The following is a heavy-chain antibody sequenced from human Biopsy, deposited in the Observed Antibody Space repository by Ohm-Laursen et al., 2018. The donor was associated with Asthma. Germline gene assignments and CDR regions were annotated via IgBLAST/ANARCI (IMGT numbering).Heavy chain of an antibody. Sequence: SGTLSLTCSLSSGSGGYMRSGNYYWGWIRQPPGKGLEWIGNIHYSGSTYSNPSLKSRVTISVDTSKKQISLRLSSVIAADTAVYYCAGFCSGGNCPDHWGQGTLVTVSS. CDR3: AGFCSGGNCPDH. CDR2: IHYSGST. CDR1: SGSGGYMRSGNYY. V-gene: IGHV4-61*01. J-gene: IGHJ4*02. D-gene: IGHD2-15*01.